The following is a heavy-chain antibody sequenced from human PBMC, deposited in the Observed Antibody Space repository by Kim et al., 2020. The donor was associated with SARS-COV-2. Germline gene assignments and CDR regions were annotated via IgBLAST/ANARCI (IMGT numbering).Heavy chain of an antibody. D-gene: IGHD4-17*01. CDR3: ARMTTRLGMDV. Sequence: GGSLRLSCAASGFTFSSYWMHWVRQAPGKGLVWVSRINSDGSRTSYADSVKGRFTISRDNAKNTLSLQMNSLRAEDTAVYYCARMTTRLGMDVWGQGTTVTVSS. J-gene: IGHJ6*02. V-gene: IGHV3-74*01. CDR1: GFTFSSYW. CDR2: INSDGSRT.